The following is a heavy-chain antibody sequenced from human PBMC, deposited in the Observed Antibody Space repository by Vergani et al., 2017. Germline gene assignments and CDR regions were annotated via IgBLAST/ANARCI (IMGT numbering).Heavy chain of an antibody. CDR1: GGSISSYY. D-gene: IGHD6-6*01. CDR3: ARDWQQGIAARPDLIGGMDV. J-gene: IGHJ6*02. V-gene: IGHV4-59*01. Sequence: QVQLQESGPGLVKPSETLSLTCTVSGGSISSYYWSWIRQPPGKGLEWIGYMYYSGSTNYNPSLKSRVTISVDTSKNQFSLKLSSVTAADTAVYYCARDWQQGIAARPDLIGGMDVWGQGTTVTVSS. CDR2: MYYSGST.